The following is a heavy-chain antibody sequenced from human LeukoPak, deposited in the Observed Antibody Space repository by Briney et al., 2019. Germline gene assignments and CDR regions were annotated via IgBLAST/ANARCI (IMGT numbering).Heavy chain of an antibody. CDR3: AKDLTGTTSLNYYYYGMDV. CDR2: ISGGGGST. D-gene: IGHD1-20*01. V-gene: IGHV3-23*01. CDR1: GFTFSNYV. J-gene: IGHJ6*02. Sequence: GGSLRLSCAASGFTFSNYVMNWVRQAPGKGLEWVSAISGGGGSTYYADSVKGRFTISRDNSKNTLYLQMNSLRAEDTAVYYCAKDLTGTTSLNYYYYGMDVWGQGTTVTVSS.